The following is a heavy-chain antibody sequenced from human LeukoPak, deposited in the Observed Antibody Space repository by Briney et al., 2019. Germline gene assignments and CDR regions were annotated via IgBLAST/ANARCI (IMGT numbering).Heavy chain of an antibody. Sequence: EASVKVSCKASGYTFTSYYIHWVRQAPGQGLEWMGIINPSGGSTSYAQKFQGRVTMTRDMSTSTVYMELSSLRSEDTAVYYCAREARPYYYYYYMDVWGKGTTVTVSS. J-gene: IGHJ6*03. V-gene: IGHV1-46*01. CDR3: AREARPYYYYYYMDV. CDR1: GYTFTSYY. CDR2: INPSGGST. D-gene: IGHD6-6*01.